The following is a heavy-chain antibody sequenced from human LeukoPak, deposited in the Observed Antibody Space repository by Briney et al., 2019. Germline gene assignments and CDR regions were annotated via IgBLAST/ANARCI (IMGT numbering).Heavy chain of an antibody. CDR2: TYYRSKWYN. Sequence: QTLSLTCAISGDSVSSNSAAWNWIRQSPSRGLEWLGRTYYRSKWYNDYAVSVKSRITINPDTSKNQFSLQLNSVTPEDTAVYYCARGLLWFGELSDWFDPWGQGTLVTVSS. J-gene: IGHJ5*02. D-gene: IGHD3-10*01. CDR3: ARGLLWFGELSDWFDP. CDR1: GDSVSSNSAA. V-gene: IGHV6-1*01.